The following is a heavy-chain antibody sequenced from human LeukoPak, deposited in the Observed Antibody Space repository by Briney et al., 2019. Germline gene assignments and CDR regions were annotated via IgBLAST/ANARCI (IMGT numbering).Heavy chain of an antibody. CDR1: GGSISSSSYY. J-gene: IGHJ5*02. Sequence: PSETLSLTRTVSGGSISSSSYYWGWIRQPPGKGLEWIGSIYYSGSTYYNPSLKSRVTISVDTSKNQFSLKLSSVTAADTAVYYCARHPGLLNSAGAGWFDPWGQGTLVTVSS. D-gene: IGHD6-19*01. V-gene: IGHV4-39*01. CDR3: ARHPGLLNSAGAGWFDP. CDR2: IYYSGST.